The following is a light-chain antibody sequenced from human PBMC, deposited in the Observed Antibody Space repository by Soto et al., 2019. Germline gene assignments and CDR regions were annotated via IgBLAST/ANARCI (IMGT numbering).Light chain of an antibody. CDR1: QSVSSY. V-gene: IGKV3-11*01. Sequence: EIVLTQSPATLSLSPGEGATLSCRASQSVSSYLAWYQQKPGQAPRLLIYDASNRATGVPARFSGSGSGTDFTLTISSLEPEDFAVYYCQQRSNWPPFTFGPGTKVDI. CDR2: DAS. J-gene: IGKJ3*01. CDR3: QQRSNWPPFT.